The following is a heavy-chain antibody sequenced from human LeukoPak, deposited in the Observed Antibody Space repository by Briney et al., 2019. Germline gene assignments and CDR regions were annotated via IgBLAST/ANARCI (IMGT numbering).Heavy chain of an antibody. CDR3: ASAANSGF. V-gene: IGHV3-30*04. J-gene: IGHJ4*02. D-gene: IGHD5-12*01. CDR2: ISFDGDKK. Sequence: GRSLRLSCAASGFIFSSYALHWVRQAPGKGLEWVAVISFDGDKKKYRDSVKGRFTISRDNSKNTLYLQMNSLRSEDTAIYYCASAANSGFWGQGTLVTVSS. CDR1: GFIFSSYA.